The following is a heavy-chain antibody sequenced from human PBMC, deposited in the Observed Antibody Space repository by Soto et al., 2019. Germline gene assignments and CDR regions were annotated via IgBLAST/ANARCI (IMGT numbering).Heavy chain of an antibody. CDR1: GFTFDDYA. D-gene: IGHD1-1*01. J-gene: IGHJ2*01. Sequence: EVQLVESGGGLVQPGRSLRLSCAASGFTFDDYAMNWVRQAPGKGLEWVSSISWNSGNIVYADSVKGRFTISRDNAKNSLYLQMRSLRADDAALYYCAKGHTTSVFSYFDLWGRGVLVTVSS. CDR2: ISWNSGNI. V-gene: IGHV3-9*01. CDR3: AKGHTTSVFSYFDL.